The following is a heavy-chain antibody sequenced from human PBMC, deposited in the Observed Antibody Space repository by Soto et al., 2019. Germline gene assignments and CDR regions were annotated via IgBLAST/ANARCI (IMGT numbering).Heavy chain of an antibody. CDR2: VYYGGTT. V-gene: IGHV4-34*09. J-gene: IGHJ5*02. D-gene: IGHD6-19*01. Sequence: SETLSLTCAVYGGSFSGYYWNWIRQSPGKGLEWIGYVYYGGTTYYKSSLKSRIFMSLDTSKRQLSLRLSSVTAADTAVYYCARAPYSSLSVGWFDPWGQGIPVTVSS. CDR1: GGSFSGYY. CDR3: ARAPYSSLSVGWFDP.